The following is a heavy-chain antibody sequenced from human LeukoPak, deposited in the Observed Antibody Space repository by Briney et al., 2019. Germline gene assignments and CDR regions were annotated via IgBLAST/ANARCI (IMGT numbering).Heavy chain of an antibody. D-gene: IGHD2-2*01. Sequence: PGGSLRLSCAASGVTFSSYAMSWVGEAPGKGVEGVSAISGSGGSTYYADSVKGRFTISSDNSKNTLYLQMHSLRAGDTAVYYCAKSLRVVPAAYDYWGQGTLVTVSS. CDR3: AKSLRVVPAAYDY. CDR2: ISGSGGST. V-gene: IGHV3-23*01. J-gene: IGHJ4*02. CDR1: GVTFSSYA.